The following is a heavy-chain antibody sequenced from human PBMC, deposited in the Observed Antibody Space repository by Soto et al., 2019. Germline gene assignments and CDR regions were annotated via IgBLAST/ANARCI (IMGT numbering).Heavy chain of an antibody. CDR3: ARQVTSGTSLYYFDY. D-gene: IGHD1-7*01. CDR1: GGSISSYY. V-gene: IGHV4-59*01. CDR2: IYYTGAT. Sequence: PSATLSLTCTVSGGSISSYYWSLIRQPPGKGLEWIGYIYYTGATNYNPSLKSRVTISVDTSKNQFSLKLSSVTAADTAVYYCARQVTSGTSLYYFDYWGQGTLVTVSS. J-gene: IGHJ4*02.